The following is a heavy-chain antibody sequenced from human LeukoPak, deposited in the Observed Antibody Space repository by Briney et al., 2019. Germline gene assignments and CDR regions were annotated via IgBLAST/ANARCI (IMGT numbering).Heavy chain of an antibody. Sequence: PGGSLRLSCAASGFSLSKYWMHWVRQAPGKGRVWVSRINPDGSRIDYADSVRGRFTISRDSAKNTLYLQKNSVSAEDMAVYYCSRDIVGADDYWGQGTLVTVSS. CDR1: GFSLSKYW. CDR2: INPDGSRI. CDR3: SRDIVGADDY. V-gene: IGHV3-74*01. J-gene: IGHJ4*02. D-gene: IGHD1-26*01.